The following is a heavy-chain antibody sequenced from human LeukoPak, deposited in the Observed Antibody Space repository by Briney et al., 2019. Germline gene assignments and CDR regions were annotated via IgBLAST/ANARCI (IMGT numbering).Heavy chain of an antibody. J-gene: IGHJ4*02. V-gene: IGHV3-23*01. D-gene: IGHD6-13*01. CDR2: ISGSGGST. CDR3: AQRGRGAAAAFDY. Sequence: GGSLRVSCAASGFTFSSYAMSWVRQAPGKGLEWVSAISGSGGSTYYADSVKGRFTISRDNSKNTLYLQMNSLRAEDTAVYYCAQRGRGAAAAFDYWGQGTLVTVSS. CDR1: GFTFSSYA.